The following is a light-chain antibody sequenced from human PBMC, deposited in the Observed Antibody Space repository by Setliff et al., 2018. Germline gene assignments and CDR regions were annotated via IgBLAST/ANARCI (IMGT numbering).Light chain of an antibody. J-gene: IGLJ3*02. V-gene: IGLV2-23*01. CDR2: EDT. CDR3: CSYAGSSTCV. CDR1: SSDVGTYNL. Sequence: QSVLTQPASVSGSPGQSITISCTGTSSDVGTYNLVSWYQHHPGKAPQVMIYEDTKRPSGVSNRFSGSKSGNTASLTISGLQVEDEADYYCCSYAGSSTCVFGGGTKATV.